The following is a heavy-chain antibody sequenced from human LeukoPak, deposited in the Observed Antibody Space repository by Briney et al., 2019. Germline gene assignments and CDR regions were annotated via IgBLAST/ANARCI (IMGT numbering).Heavy chain of an antibody. D-gene: IGHD2-2*01. CDR2: ISGSAGTT. Sequence: GGSLRLSCAASGFTFSSYAMSWVRQTPGKGLEWVSIISGSAGTTYYADSVKGRFTISRDNSKNTLFLQMVSLRAEDTALYYCAKDVSLVVVPAAHFDYWGQGTLVTVSS. J-gene: IGHJ4*02. V-gene: IGHV3-23*01. CDR1: GFTFSSYA. CDR3: AKDVSLVVVPAAHFDY.